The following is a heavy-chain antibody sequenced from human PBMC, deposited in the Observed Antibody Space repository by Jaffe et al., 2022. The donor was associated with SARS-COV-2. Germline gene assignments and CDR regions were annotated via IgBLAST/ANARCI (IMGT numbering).Heavy chain of an antibody. CDR2: ISGGGDST. V-gene: IGHV3-23*01. J-gene: IGHJ4*02. D-gene: IGHD3-9*01. Sequence: EVQLLESGGGLVQPGGSLRLSCAASGFTFSSYVMNWVRQAPGKGLEWVSVISGGGDSTDYADSVKGRFTISRDNSKNTLYLQMNTLRAEDTAVYYCANSGTTGFYRYFDHWGQGTLVTVSS. CDR1: GFTFSSYV. CDR3: ANSGTTGFYRYFDH.